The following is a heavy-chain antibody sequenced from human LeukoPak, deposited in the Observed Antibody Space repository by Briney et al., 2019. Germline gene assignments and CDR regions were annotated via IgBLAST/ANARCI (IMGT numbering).Heavy chain of an antibody. J-gene: IGHJ4*02. CDR1: GFTFSGSA. CDR3: PRQGEQVDY. Sequence: GGSLRLSCAASGFTFSGSAMHWVRQASGKGLEWVGRIRSKANSYATAYAASVKGRFTISRDDSKNTAYLQMNSLKTEDTAMYYCPRQGEQVDYWGQGTLVTVSS. D-gene: IGHD3-16*01. V-gene: IGHV3-73*01. CDR2: IRSKANSYAT.